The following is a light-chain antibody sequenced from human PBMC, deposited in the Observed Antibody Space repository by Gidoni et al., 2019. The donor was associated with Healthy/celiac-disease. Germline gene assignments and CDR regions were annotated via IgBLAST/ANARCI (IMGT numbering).Light chain of an antibody. CDR3: QQYGSSPTRT. Sequence: EIVLTQPPGTLSLSPGERATLSCRASLSGSSSYLAWYQQKPGQAPRLLIYGASSRATGIPDRFSGSGSGTDFTLTISRLEPEDFAVYYCQQYGSSPTRTFGQGTKVEIK. CDR2: GAS. J-gene: IGKJ1*01. CDR1: LSGSSSY. V-gene: IGKV3-20*01.